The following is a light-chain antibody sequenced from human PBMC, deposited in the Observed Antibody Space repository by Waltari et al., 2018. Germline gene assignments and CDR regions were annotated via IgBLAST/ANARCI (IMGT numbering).Light chain of an antibody. CDR3: QQSYSTPIT. CDR2: AAS. Sequence: DIQMTQSPSSLSASVGDRVTITCRASQSISSYLNWYQQKPGKDPKLLIYAASSCQSGVPSRFSGSGAGTDFTLTISSLQPEDFATYYCQQSYSTPITFGQGTRLEIK. V-gene: IGKV1-39*01. CDR1: QSISSY. J-gene: IGKJ5*01.